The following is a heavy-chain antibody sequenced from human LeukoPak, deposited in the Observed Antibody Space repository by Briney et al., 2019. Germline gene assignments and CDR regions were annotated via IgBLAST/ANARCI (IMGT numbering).Heavy chain of an antibody. CDR1: GSTFSSYW. V-gene: IGHV3-7*01. CDR3: ARARYYGSGSYLDY. D-gene: IGHD3-10*01. CDR2: IKQDGSQK. J-gene: IGHJ4*02. Sequence: PGGSLRLSCAASGSTFSSYWMSWVRQAPGKGLEWVANIKQDGSQKHYVDSVRGRFTISRDNAKNSLYLQMNSLRAEDTAVYYCARARYYGSGSYLDYWGQGTLVTVSS.